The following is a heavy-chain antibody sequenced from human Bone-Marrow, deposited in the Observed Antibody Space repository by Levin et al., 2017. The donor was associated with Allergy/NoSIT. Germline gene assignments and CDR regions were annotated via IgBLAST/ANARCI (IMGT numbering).Heavy chain of an antibody. D-gene: IGHD6-19*01. V-gene: IGHV3-30*18. Sequence: GGSLRLSCAASGFTFSSYGMHWVRQAPGKGLEWVAVISYDGSNKYYADSVKGRFTISRDNSKNTLYLQMNSLRAEDTAVYYCAKDAAGYSSGWFVWGDYWGQGTLVTVSS. CDR1: GFTFSSYG. CDR3: AKDAAGYSSGWFVWGDY. CDR2: ISYDGSNK. J-gene: IGHJ4*02.